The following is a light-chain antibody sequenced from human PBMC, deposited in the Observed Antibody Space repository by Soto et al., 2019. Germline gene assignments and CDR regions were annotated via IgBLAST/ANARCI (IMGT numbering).Light chain of an antibody. V-gene: IGKV3-20*01. Sequence: EIVMTQSPATLSVSPGERVTLSCGARQSVGSNLAWYQQKPGQAPRLLIYGASSRATGIPDRFSGSGSGTDFTLTISRLEPEDFAVYYCQQYGTSPPGTFGQGTKVDIK. CDR1: QSVGSN. CDR3: QQYGTSPPGT. J-gene: IGKJ1*01. CDR2: GAS.